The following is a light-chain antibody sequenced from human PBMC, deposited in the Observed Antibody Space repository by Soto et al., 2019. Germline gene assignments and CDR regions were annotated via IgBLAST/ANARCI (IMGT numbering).Light chain of an antibody. CDR1: SSDVGAYNY. J-gene: IGLJ2*01. V-gene: IGLV2-8*01. Sequence: QSVLTQPPSASGSPGQSVTISCTGTSSDVGAYNYVSWYQYHPGKVPKLIIDEVTQRPSGVPDRFSGSKSGNTASLTVSGLQADDEADYYCSSLADGHVIFGGGTKLTVL. CDR2: EVT. CDR3: SSLADGHVI.